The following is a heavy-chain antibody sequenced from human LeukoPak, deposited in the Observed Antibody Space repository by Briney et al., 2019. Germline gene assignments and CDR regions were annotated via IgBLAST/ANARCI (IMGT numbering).Heavy chain of an antibody. Sequence: ASVKVSCKASGYTFTSYDINWVRQATGQGLEWMGWMNPNSGNTGYAQKFQGRVTITRNTSISTAYMELSSLRSEDTAVYYCASSSGRYCSSTSCYYYYYYMDVWGKGTTVTVSS. CDR3: ASSSGRYCSSTSCYYYYYYMDV. V-gene: IGHV1-8*03. CDR2: MNPNSGNT. CDR1: GYTFTSYD. D-gene: IGHD2-2*01. J-gene: IGHJ6*03.